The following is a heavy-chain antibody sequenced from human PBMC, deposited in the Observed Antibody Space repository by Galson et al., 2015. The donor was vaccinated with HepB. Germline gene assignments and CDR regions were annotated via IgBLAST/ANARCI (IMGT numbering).Heavy chain of an antibody. CDR2: IYSGGST. J-gene: IGHJ2*01. CDR3: ARDRRGRDGYNRVGWYFDL. D-gene: IGHD5-24*01. Sequence: SLRLSCAASGFTVSSNYMSWVRQAPGKGLEWVSVIYSGGSTYYADSVKGRFTISRHNSKNTLYLQMNSLRAEDTAVYYCARDRRGRDGYNRVGWYFDLWGRGTLVTVSS. CDR1: GFTVSSNY. V-gene: IGHV3-53*04.